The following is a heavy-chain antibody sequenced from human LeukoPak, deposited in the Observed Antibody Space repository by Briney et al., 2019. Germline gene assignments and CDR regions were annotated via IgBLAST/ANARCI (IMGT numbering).Heavy chain of an antibody. D-gene: IGHD3-22*01. V-gene: IGHV3-15*01. CDR1: GFTFSSYA. CDR3: TTWYYYDSSGYSDDY. Sequence: PGGSLRLSCAASGFTFSSYAMNWVRQAPGKGLEWVGRIKSKTDGGTTDYAAPVKGRFTISRDDSKNTLYLQMNSLKTEDTAVYYCTTWYYYDSSGYSDDYWGQGTLVTVSS. CDR2: IKSKTDGGTT. J-gene: IGHJ4*02.